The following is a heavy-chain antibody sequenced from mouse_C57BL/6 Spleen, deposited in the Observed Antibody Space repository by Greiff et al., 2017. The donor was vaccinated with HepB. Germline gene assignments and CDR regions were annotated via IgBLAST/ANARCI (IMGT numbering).Heavy chain of an antibody. V-gene: IGHV1-82*01. Sequence: LVEPGASVKISCKASGYAFSSSWMNWVKQRPGKGLEWIGRIYPGDGDTNYNGKFKGKATLTADKSSSTAYMQLSSLTSEDSAVYFCARPYYGSSLDYWGQGTTLTVSS. J-gene: IGHJ2*01. CDR1: GYAFSSSW. D-gene: IGHD1-1*01. CDR2: IYPGDGDT. CDR3: ARPYYGSSLDY.